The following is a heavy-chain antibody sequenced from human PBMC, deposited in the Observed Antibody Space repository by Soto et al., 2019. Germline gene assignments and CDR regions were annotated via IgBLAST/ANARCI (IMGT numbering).Heavy chain of an antibody. CDR3: AKGSGWELLGDAFDI. Sequence: ESGGGVVQPGRFLRLSCAASGFTFSSYGMHWVRQAPGKGLEWVAVISYDGSNKYYADSVKGRFTISRDNSKNTLYLQMNSLRAEDTAVYDCAKGSGWELLGDAFDIWGQGTMVTVSS. J-gene: IGHJ3*02. D-gene: IGHD1-26*01. V-gene: IGHV3-30*18. CDR2: ISYDGSNK. CDR1: GFTFSSYG.